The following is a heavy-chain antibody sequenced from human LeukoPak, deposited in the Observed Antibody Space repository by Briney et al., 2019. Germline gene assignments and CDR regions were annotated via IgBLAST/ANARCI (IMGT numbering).Heavy chain of an antibody. CDR2: IGIRGDT. CDR3: ARGGIQVSGIDEFDY. CDR1: GFTFIDYD. J-gene: IGHJ4*02. Sequence: EGSLRLSCAASGFTFIDYDMHWVRQVIGKGLEWVSAIGIRGDTHYSGTVKGRFTISRENAESSLYLQMNSLRAEDTAVYYCARGGIQVSGIDEFDYWGQGTLVTVSS. D-gene: IGHD6-19*01. V-gene: IGHV3-13*01.